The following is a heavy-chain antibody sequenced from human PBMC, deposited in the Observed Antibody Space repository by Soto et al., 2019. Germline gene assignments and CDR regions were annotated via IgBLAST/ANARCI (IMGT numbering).Heavy chain of an antibody. V-gene: IGHV3-33*01. CDR2: IWYDGSNK. J-gene: IGHJ6*02. CDR1: GFTFSSYG. Sequence: GGTLTLSCAPSGFTFSSYGMHWVRQAPGKGLECVAVIWYDGSNKYYADSVKGRFTISRDNSKNTLYLQMNSLRAEDTAVYYCARETLRSSSGHYYYYYGMDVWGQGTTVTVSS. D-gene: IGHD6-6*01. CDR3: ARETLRSSSGHYYYYYGMDV.